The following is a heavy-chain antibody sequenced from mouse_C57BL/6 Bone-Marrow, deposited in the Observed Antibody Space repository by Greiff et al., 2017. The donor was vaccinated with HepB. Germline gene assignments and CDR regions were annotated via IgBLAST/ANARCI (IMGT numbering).Heavy chain of an antibody. CDR3: TTLTTLVYFDV. Sequence: VQLQQSGAELVRPGASVKLSCTASGFNIKDDYMHWVKQRPEQGLEWIGWIDPENGDTEYASKFQGKATITADTSSNTAYLQLSSLTSEDTAVYYCTTLTTLVYFDVWGTGTTVTVSS. CDR1: GFNIKDDY. J-gene: IGHJ1*03. V-gene: IGHV14-4*01. D-gene: IGHD2-1*01. CDR2: IDPENGDT.